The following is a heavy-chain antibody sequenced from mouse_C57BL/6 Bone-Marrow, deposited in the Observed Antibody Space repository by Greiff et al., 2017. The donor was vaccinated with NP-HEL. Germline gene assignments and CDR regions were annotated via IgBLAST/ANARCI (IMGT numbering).Heavy chain of an antibody. D-gene: IGHD2-10*01. CDR3: ARHEGPTRGYFDY. CDR1: GFTFSDYY. CDR2: ISNGGGST. V-gene: IGHV5-12*01. J-gene: IGHJ2*01. Sequence: EVKVVESGGGLVQPGGSLKLSCAASGFTFSDYYMYWVRQTPEKRLEWVAYISNGGGSTYYPDTVKGRFTISRDNAKNTLYLQMSRLKSEDTAMYYCARHEGPTRGYFDYWGQGTTLTVSS.